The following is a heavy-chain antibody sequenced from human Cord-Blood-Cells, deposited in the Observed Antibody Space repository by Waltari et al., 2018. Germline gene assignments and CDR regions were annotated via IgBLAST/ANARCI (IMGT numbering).Heavy chain of an antibody. D-gene: IGHD3-3*01. V-gene: IGHV4-34*01. J-gene: IGHJ5*02. Sequence: QVQLQQWGAGLLKPSETLSLTCAVYGGSFSGYYWSWLRQPPGTGLEWIGEINHSGSTNYNPSLKSRVTISVDTSKNQFSLKLSSVTAADTAVYYCARGAKYYDFWSGYYSNWFDPWGQGTLVTVSS. CDR2: INHSGST. CDR1: GGSFSGYY. CDR3: ARGAKYYDFWSGYYSNWFDP.